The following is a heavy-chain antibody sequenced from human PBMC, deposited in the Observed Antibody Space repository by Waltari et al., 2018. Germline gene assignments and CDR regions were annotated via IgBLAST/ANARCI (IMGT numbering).Heavy chain of an antibody. CDR2: ITPIFGTA. CDR1: GGTFSSYA. J-gene: IGHJ2*01. CDR3: ARLYQPIKGDRYFDL. V-gene: IGHV1-69*13. D-gene: IGHD2-2*01. Sequence: QVQLVQSGAEVKKPGSSVKVSCKASGGTFSSYAISWVRQAPGQGLEWMGRITPIFGTANYAQKFQGRVTITADKSTSTAYMELSSLRSEDTAVYYCARLYQPIKGDRYFDLWGRGTLVTVSS.